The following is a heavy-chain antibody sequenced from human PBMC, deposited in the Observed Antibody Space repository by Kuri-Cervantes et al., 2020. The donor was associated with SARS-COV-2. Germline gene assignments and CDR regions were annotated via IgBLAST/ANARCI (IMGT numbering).Heavy chain of an antibody. Sequence: ASVTLACHASGYTFTSYGISRVRQAPGQGLELMGWISAYNGNTNYAQKLQGRVTMTTDTSTSTAYMELRSLRSDDTAVYYCARERGSWYVPLRTYYYYYMDVWGKGTTVTVSS. CDR3: ARERGSWYVPLRTYYYYYMDV. CDR2: ISAYNGNT. CDR1: GYTFTSYG. D-gene: IGHD6-13*01. J-gene: IGHJ6*03. V-gene: IGHV1-18*01.